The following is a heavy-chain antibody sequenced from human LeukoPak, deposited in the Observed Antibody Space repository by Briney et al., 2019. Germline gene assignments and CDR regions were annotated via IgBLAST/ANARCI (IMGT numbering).Heavy chain of an antibody. J-gene: IGHJ3*01. CDR1: GFIFSSCG. V-gene: IGHV3-30*02. CDR3: ARGYYNDVLTGYERDTFEF. CDR2: IQYDGVKK. Sequence: TGGSPRLSCAASGFIFSSCGMHWVRQALGKGLEWVAFIQYDGVKKFYVDSVKGRFTVSRDNAKKTLFLQLNSLRPEDTAIYYCARGYYNDVLTGYERDTFEFWGQGTKVTVSS. D-gene: IGHD3-9*01.